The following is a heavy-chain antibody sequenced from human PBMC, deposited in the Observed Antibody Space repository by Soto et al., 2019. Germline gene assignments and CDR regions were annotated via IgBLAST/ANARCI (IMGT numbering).Heavy chain of an antibody. CDR1: GFTFSTYG. V-gene: IGHV3-33*01. D-gene: IGHD5-18*01. CDR3: GRDGALGDTAVVDS. J-gene: IGHJ4*02. Sequence: QVQLVESRGGVVQPGKSLRLSCAASGFTFSTYGMHWVRQAPGKGLEWVAVIWYDGSNKYHADSLKGRFTISRENAKNTLYLQINNLSAEDTAVYYCGRDGALGDTAVVDSWGQGTLVTVSS. CDR2: IWYDGSNK.